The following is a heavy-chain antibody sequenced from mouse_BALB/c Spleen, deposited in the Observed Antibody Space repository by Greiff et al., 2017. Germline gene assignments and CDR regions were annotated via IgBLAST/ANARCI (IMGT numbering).Heavy chain of an antibody. CDR1: GYTFTSYW. J-gene: IGHJ2*01. CDR3: TRGEGFGTTVVAPGFDY. Sequence: QVQLQQPGAELVRPGASVKLSCKASGYTFTSYWINWVKQRPGQGLEWIGNIYPSDSYTNYNQKFKDKATLTVDKSSSTAYMQLSSPTSEDSAVYYCTRGEGFGTTVVAPGFDYWGQGTTLTVSS. D-gene: IGHD1-1*01. CDR2: IYPSDSYT. V-gene: IGHV1-69*02.